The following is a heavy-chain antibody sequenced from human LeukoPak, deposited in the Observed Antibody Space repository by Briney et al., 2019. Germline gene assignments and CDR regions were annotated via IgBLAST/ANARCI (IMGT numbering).Heavy chain of an antibody. V-gene: IGHV3-64*01. J-gene: IGHJ2*01. Sequence: PGRSLRLSCAAPEIIFSNYAMHWVRQGPGKGLECISTISSDGGSTYYANSVKGRFTISRDNSKNTLYLQMGSLRAEDMAVYYCARGRQGAKTRYFDLWGRGTRVTVSS. D-gene: IGHD1-26*01. CDR3: ARGRQGAKTRYFDL. CDR2: ISSDGGST. CDR1: EIIFSNYA.